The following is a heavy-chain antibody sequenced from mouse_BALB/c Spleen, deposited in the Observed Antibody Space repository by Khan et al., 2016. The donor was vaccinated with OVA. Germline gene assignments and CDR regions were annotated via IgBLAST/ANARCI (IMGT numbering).Heavy chain of an antibody. CDR1: GFTFSSYS. D-gene: IGHD4-1*01. CDR3: ASHLTGSFAY. CDR2: ISSDGDYT. V-gene: IGHV5-6*01. J-gene: IGHJ3*01. Sequence: VQLKESGGDLVKPGGSLKLSCAASGFTFSSYSMSWVRQTPDKRLEWVATISSDGDYTYYPDIVKGRFTISRDNAKNTLYLQMSRLKSEDTTMYYCASHLTGSFAYWGQGTLVTVSA.